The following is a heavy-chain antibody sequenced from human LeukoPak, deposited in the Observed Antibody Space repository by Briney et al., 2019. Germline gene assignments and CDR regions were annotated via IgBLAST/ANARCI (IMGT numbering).Heavy chain of an antibody. Sequence: GASVKVSCKASGYTFTGYYMHWVRQAPGQGLEWMGWINPNSGGTNYAQKFQGRVTTTRDTSISTAYMELSRLRSDDTAVYYCARNIHAAIVVVAATPLGIDYWGQGTLVTVSS. J-gene: IGHJ4*02. D-gene: IGHD2-15*01. CDR2: INPNSGGT. V-gene: IGHV1-2*02. CDR3: ARNIHAAIVVVAATPLGIDY. CDR1: GYTFTGYY.